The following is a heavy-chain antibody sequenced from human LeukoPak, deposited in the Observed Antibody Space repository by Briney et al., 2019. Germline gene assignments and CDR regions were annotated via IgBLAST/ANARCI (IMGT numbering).Heavy chain of an antibody. V-gene: IGHV3-20*04. D-gene: IGHD3-22*01. CDR2: INWNGGST. CDR1: GFTFDDYG. CDR3: ARDDVEYYYDSSGHRKDYFDY. Sequence: AGGSLRLSCAASGFTFDDYGMSWVRQAPGKGLEWVSGINWNGGSTGYADSVKGRFTISRDNAKNSLYLQMNGLRAEDTALYYCARDDVEYYYDSSGHRKDYFDYWGQGTLVTVSS. J-gene: IGHJ4*02.